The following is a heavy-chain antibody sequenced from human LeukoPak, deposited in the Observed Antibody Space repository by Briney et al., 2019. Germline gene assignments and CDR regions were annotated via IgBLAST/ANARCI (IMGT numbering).Heavy chain of an antibody. CDR2: IYTSGST. V-gene: IGHV4-4*07. D-gene: IGHD3-3*01. CDR1: GGSVSNFF. J-gene: IGHJ6*03. CDR3: AREFWSGYYRYYYMDV. Sequence: SETLSLTCTVSGGSVSNFFWGWVRQPAGEGTGWIGRIYTSGSTNYNPSLKSRVTISVDTSKNQFSLKLSSVTAADTAVYYCAREFWSGYYRYYYMDVWGKGTTVTVSS.